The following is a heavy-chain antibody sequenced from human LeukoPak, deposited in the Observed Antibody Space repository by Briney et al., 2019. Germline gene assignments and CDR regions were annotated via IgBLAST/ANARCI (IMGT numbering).Heavy chain of an antibody. J-gene: IGHJ6*03. Sequence: ASVKVSCKASGYTFTSYYMHWVRQAPGQGLEWMGIINPSGGSTSYAQKFQGRVTMTRDMSTSTVYMELSSLRSEDTAVYYCARALRSSTSFYYYYYYMDVWGKGTTVTVSS. CDR1: GYTFTSYY. D-gene: IGHD2-2*01. V-gene: IGHV1-46*01. CDR2: INPSGGST. CDR3: ARALRSSTSFYYYYYYMDV.